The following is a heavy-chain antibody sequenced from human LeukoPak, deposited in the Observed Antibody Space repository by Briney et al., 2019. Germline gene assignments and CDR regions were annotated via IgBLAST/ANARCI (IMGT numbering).Heavy chain of an antibody. CDR2: ISSSSSYT. CDR3: ARDAVSLAAAGTSDY. J-gene: IGHJ4*02. V-gene: IGHV3-11*05. Sequence: GGALRLSCAASGFTFSDYYMSWIRQARGKGLEWVSYISSSSSYTNYADSVKGRFTISRDNAKNSLYLQMNSLRAEDTAVYYCARDAVSLAAAGTSDYWGQGSLVTVSS. D-gene: IGHD6-13*01. CDR1: GFTFSDYY.